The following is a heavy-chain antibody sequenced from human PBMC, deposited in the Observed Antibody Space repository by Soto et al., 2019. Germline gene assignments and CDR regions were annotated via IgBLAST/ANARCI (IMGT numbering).Heavy chain of an antibody. J-gene: IGHJ3*02. Sequence: SETLSLTCTVSGGSISSYYWSWIRQPPGKGLEWIGYIYYSGSPNYNPSLKSRVTISVDTSKNQFSLKLSSVTAADTAVYYCARVRCSGGSCYWNDAFDIWGQGTMVTVSS. CDR2: IYYSGSP. V-gene: IGHV4-59*01. D-gene: IGHD2-15*01. CDR3: ARVRCSGGSCYWNDAFDI. CDR1: GGSISSYY.